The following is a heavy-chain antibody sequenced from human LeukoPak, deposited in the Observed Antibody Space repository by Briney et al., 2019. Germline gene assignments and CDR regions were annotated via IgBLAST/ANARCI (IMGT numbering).Heavy chain of an antibody. V-gene: IGHV1-18*01. CDR3: ARGSRRITATVVTEAGLPSGYYMDV. CDR2: INAYSADA. D-gene: IGHD3-22*01. CDR1: GYTFSAYG. Sequence: GASVTVSCKASGYTFSAYGVVWVRLAPGQGLEWLGWINAYSADATYAQHFQGRVTMTTDTSTTTAYMELRSLRSDDSAVYYCARGSRRITATVVTEAGLPSGYYMDVWGRGTTVTVSS. J-gene: IGHJ6*03.